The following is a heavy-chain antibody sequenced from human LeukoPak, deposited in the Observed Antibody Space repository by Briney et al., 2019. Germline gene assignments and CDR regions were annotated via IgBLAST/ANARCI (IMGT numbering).Heavy chain of an antibody. CDR2: IYTSGST. D-gene: IGHD3-9*01. CDR3: ARLMNYDILTGYYGGIDY. Sequence: PSETLSLTCTVSGGSISSYYWSWIRQPAGKGLEWIGRIYTSGSTNYNPSLKSRVTISVDTSKNQFSLKLSSVTAADTAVYYCARLMNYDILTGYYGGIDYWGQGTLVTVSS. V-gene: IGHV4-4*07. CDR1: GGSISSYY. J-gene: IGHJ4*02.